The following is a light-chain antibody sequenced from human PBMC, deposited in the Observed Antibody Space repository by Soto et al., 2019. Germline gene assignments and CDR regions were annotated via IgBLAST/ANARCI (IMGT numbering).Light chain of an antibody. Sequence: DIQMTQSPSTLSGSVGDRVTITCRASQTISSWLAWYQQKPGKAPKLLIYKASTLKSGVPSRFSCSVSGTEFTLTISSLHPDDFATYYCQHYNSYSEAFGQGTKVELK. CDR3: QHYNSYSEA. J-gene: IGKJ1*01. V-gene: IGKV1-5*03. CDR2: KAS. CDR1: QTISSW.